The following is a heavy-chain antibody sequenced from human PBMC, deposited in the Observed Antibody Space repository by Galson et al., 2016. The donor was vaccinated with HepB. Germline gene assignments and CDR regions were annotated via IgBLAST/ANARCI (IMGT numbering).Heavy chain of an antibody. CDR2: ISYDETNK. D-gene: IGHD3-10*01. CDR3: AKVAEQHGDGPVDY. J-gene: IGHJ4*02. CDR1: GFTFSSCG. V-gene: IGHV3-30*18. Sequence: SLRLSCAASGFTFSSCGMHWVRQAPGKGLEWVAGISYDETNKYYADSVRGRFTISRDIFMNTLWLQMNSLRAEDTAVYYCAKVAEQHGDGPVDYWGRGTLVAVSS.